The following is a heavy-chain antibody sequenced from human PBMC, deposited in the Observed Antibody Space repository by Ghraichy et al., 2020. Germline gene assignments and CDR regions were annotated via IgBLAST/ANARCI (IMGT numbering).Heavy chain of an antibody. D-gene: IGHD2-2*01. CDR2: IYYSGST. CDR1: GGSISSYY. Sequence: SETLSLTCTVSGGSISSYYWSWIRQPPGKGLEWIGYIYYSGSTNYNPSLKSRVTISVDTSKNQFSLTLSSGTAADTAVYYCASTKYGIDVWGQGTTVTVSS. V-gene: IGHV4-59*08. J-gene: IGHJ6*02. CDR3: ASTKYGIDV.